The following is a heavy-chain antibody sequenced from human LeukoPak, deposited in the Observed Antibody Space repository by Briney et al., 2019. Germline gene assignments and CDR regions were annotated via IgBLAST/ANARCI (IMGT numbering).Heavy chain of an antibody. Sequence: AGGSLRPSCAASGFTVSSNYMNWVRQAPGKGLEWVSVINSGGNAYYAASVKGRFTISRDNSDNMLYLQMNSLRADDTAVYYCARSQGGTMSLRHFDLWGRGTLVTVSS. J-gene: IGHJ2*01. CDR1: GFTVSSNY. CDR2: INSGGNA. V-gene: IGHV3-53*01. D-gene: IGHD3-22*01. CDR3: ARSQGGTMSLRHFDL.